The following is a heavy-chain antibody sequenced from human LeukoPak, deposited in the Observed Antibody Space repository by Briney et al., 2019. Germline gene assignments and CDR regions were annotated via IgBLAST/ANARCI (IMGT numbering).Heavy chain of an antibody. J-gene: IGHJ3*02. D-gene: IGHD3-22*01. CDR2: IYYSGST. CDR3: ARGIVVVDAFDI. CDR1: GGSISSGGYY. V-gene: IGHV4-31*03. Sequence: SSETLSLTCTVSGGSISSGGYYWSWIRQHPGKGLEWIGYIYYSGSTYYNPSLKSRVTISVDTSKNQFSLKLSSVTAADTAVYYCARGIVVVDAFDIWGQGTMVTVSS.